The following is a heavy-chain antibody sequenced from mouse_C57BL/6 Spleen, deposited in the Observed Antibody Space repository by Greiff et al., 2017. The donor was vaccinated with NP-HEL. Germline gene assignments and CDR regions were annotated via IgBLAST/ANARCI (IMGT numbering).Heavy chain of an antibody. CDR2: ISSGGSYT. V-gene: IGHV5-6*01. Sequence: EVKVVESGGDLVKPGGSLKLSCAASGFTFSSYGMSWVRQTPDKRLEWVATISSGGSYTYYPDSVKGRFTISRDNAKNTLYLQMSSLKSEDTAMYYCARETAQSAMDYWGQGTSVTVSS. D-gene: IGHD3-2*02. CDR1: GFTFSSYG. J-gene: IGHJ4*01. CDR3: ARETAQSAMDY.